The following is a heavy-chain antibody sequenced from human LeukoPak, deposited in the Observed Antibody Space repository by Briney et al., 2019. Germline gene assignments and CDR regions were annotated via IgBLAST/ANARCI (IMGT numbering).Heavy chain of an antibody. CDR2: IFHSGST. D-gene: IGHD3-22*01. CDR1: GAFIDSNNW. V-gene: IGHV4-4*02. CDR3: ARAPKYYFDSSASWYFDI. J-gene: IGHJ2*01. Sequence: TSGTLSLTCAVSGAFIDSNNWWSWVRQTPGKGLEWIAEIFHSGSTNYNPSLKSRVTISLDKSKNQFYLKLNSVTAADTAVYYCARAPKYYFDSSASWYFDIWGLGTLVAVSS.